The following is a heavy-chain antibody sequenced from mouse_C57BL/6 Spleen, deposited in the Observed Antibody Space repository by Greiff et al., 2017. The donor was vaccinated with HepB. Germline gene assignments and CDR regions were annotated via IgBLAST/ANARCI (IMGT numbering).Heavy chain of an antibody. CDR1: GFTFSSYG. CDR2: ISSGGRYT. D-gene: IGHD1-1*01. J-gene: IGHJ4*01. CDR3: ARRATVVAMDY. V-gene: IGHV5-6*01. Sequence: EVQLVESGGDLVKPGGSLKLSCAASGFTFSSYGMSWVRQTPDKRLEWVATISSGGRYTYYPDSVKGRFTISRDNAKNTLYLQMSSLKSEDTAMYYCARRATVVAMDYWGQGTSVTVSS.